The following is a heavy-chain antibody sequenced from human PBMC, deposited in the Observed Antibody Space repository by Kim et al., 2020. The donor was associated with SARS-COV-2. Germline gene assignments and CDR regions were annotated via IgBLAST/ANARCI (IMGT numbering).Heavy chain of an antibody. Sequence: GGSLRLSCAASGFTFSSYAMSWVRQAPGKGLEWVSAISGSGGSTYYADSVKGRFTISRDNSKNTLYLQMNSLRAEDTAVYYCAKSLIAVAGTYYYGMDVWGQRNTVTVSS. CDR2: ISGSGGST. CDR1: GFTFSSYA. CDR3: AKSLIAVAGTYYYGMDV. D-gene: IGHD6-19*01. V-gene: IGHV3-23*01. J-gene: IGHJ6*01.